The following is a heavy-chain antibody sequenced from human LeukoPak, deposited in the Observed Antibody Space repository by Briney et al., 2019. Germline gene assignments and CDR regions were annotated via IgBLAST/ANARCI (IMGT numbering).Heavy chain of an antibody. CDR1: GGTFSSYA. CDR3: AYVTRDGYSFGVDY. V-gene: IGHV1-69*13. J-gene: IGHJ4*02. D-gene: IGHD5-24*01. Sequence: ASVKVSCKASGGTFSSYAISWVRQAPGQGLEWMGGIIPIFGTANYAQKFQGRVTITADESTSTAYMELSSLRSEDTAVYYCAYVTRDGYSFGVDYWGQGTLVTVSS. CDR2: IIPIFGTA.